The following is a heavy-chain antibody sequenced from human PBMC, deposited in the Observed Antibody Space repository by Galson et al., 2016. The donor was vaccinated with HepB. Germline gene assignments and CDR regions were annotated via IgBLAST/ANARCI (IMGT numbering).Heavy chain of an antibody. CDR2: INAYNGNT. CDR3: ARVLGGYEFYP. J-gene: IGHJ5*02. V-gene: IGHV1-18*01. CDR1: GFTFTAYG. Sequence: SVKVSCKASGFTFTAYGISWVRQAPGQGLEWMGWINAYNGNTNYAQSFQGRVTMTTDTSTGTAYMELWNLRSDDTALYYCARVLGGYEFYPWGQGTLVIVSS. D-gene: IGHD5-12*01.